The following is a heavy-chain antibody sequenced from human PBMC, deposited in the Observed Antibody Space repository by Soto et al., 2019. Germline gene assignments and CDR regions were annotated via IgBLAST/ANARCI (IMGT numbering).Heavy chain of an antibody. CDR3: AREPRYCRGGSCSITGDAYDI. D-gene: IGHD2-15*01. Sequence: PGGSLRLSCTASGVSVSDTYVNWVGQAPGKGLEWVSVISNRGDTHYADSVRGRFSLSRDISDNTLHLQMNNLRVEDTAVYYCAREPRYCRGGSCSITGDAYDIWGQGT. CDR1: GVSVSDTY. CDR2: ISNRGDT. J-gene: IGHJ3*02. V-gene: IGHV3-66*01.